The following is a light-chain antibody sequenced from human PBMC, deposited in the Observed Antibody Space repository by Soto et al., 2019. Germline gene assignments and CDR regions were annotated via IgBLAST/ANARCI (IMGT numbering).Light chain of an antibody. CDR2: AAY. Sequence: QLTQSPSALSAPVGDRVTITCRASQSINIYLNWYQQKAGEAPKLLIFAAYTLQSGVPHRFSGDGVGTHFTLTISSLKPEDFATYYCQQNYNKFQPPLGRGTKVDIK. J-gene: IGKJ4*01. CDR1: QSINIY. CDR3: QQNYNKFQPP. V-gene: IGKV1-39*01.